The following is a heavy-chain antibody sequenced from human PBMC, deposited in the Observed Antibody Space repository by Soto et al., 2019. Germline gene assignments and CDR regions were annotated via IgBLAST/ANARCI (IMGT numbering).Heavy chain of an antibody. J-gene: IGHJ4*02. V-gene: IGHV1-69*13. Sequence: ASVKVSCKASGGTFSSYAISWVRQAPGQGLEWMGGIIPIFGTANYAQKFQGRVTITADESTSTAYMELSSLRSEDTAVYYCAREVMNYGDYGSFDYWGQGTLVTVSS. CDR3: AREVMNYGDYGSFDY. D-gene: IGHD4-17*01. CDR2: IIPIFGTA. CDR1: GGTFSSYA.